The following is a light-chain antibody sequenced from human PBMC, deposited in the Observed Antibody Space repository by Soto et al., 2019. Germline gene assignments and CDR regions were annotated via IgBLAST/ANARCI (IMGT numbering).Light chain of an antibody. CDR2: GAS. Sequence: EIVMTQSPATLSVSPGERATLSCRASQSVSSNLAWYQQKPGLAPRLLIYGASTRATGIPARFSGSGSGTEFTLNISSLQSEDFAVYYCQQDNNWPQTFGQGTKLEIK. J-gene: IGKJ2*01. CDR1: QSVSSN. V-gene: IGKV3-15*01. CDR3: QQDNNWPQT.